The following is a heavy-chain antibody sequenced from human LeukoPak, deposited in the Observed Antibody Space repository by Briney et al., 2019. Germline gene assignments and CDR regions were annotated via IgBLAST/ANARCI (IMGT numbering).Heavy chain of an antibody. CDR1: GFTFSSYA. CDR2: INTDGSST. CDR3: ARGEVNYSNFAH. Sequence: GGSLRLSCAASGFTFSSYAMHWVRQAPGKGLVWVSRINTDGSSTIYADFVKGRFTISRDNAKNTLYLQMNSLRAEDTAIYYCARGEVNYSNFAHWGQGTLVTVSS. J-gene: IGHJ5*02. V-gene: IGHV3-74*01. D-gene: IGHD4-11*01.